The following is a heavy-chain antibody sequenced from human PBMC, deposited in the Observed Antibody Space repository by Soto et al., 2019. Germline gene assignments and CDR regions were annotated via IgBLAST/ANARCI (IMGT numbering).Heavy chain of an antibody. V-gene: IGHV3-74*01. CDR3: AREGMGFSNWFDP. CDR1: RFTFSSYW. J-gene: IGHJ5*02. CDR2: INSDGSDT. D-gene: IGHD2-8*01. Sequence: GGSLRLSCAASRFTFSSYWMHWVRQAPGKGLVWVSRINSDGSDTGYADSVKGRFTISRDNAKNTLYLQMNSLRAEDTAVYYCAREGMGFSNWFDPSGQGTLVTVPS.